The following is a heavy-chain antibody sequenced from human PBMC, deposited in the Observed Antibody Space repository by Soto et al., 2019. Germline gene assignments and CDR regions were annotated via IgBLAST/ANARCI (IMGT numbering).Heavy chain of an antibody. J-gene: IGHJ6*02. Sequence: GGSLRLSCAASGFTFSSYAMSWVRQDPGKGLEWVSAISGSGGSTYYADSVKGRFTISRDNSKNTLYLQMNSLRAEDTAVYYCAKLGSSSWYLTPPMDYYYGMDVWGQGTTVTVSS. V-gene: IGHV3-23*01. D-gene: IGHD6-13*01. CDR1: GFTFSSYA. CDR2: ISGSGGST. CDR3: AKLGSSSWYLTPPMDYYYGMDV.